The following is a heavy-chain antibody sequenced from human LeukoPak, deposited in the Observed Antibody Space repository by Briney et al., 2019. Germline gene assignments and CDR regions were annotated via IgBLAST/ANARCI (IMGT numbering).Heavy chain of an antibody. CDR1: GFTFDDYA. CDR3: AKGTYYYDSSGYYLDY. J-gene: IGHJ4*02. V-gene: IGHV3-9*01. D-gene: IGHD3-22*01. CDR2: ISWNSGSI. Sequence: PGGSLRLSCAASGFTFDDYAMHWVRQAPGKGLEWVSGISWNSGSIGYADSVKGRFTISRDNAKNSLYLQMNSLRAEDTALYYCAKGTYYYDSSGYYLDYRGQGTLVTVSS.